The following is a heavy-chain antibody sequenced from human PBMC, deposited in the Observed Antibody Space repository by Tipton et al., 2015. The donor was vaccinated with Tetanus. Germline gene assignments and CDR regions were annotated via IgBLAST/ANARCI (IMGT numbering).Heavy chain of an antibody. CDR1: GVSVNNYY. V-gene: IGHV4-59*02. CDR2: IYYSGSA. CDR3: ARDQARGARGWNYFDY. Sequence: GLVKPSETLSLTCTVSGVSVNNYYWTWIRQHPGKGLEWIGDIYYSGSAYYNPPLKSRVTISVDTSKNQFSLKLNSVTDADTAGYYCARDQARGARGWNYFDYWGQGTLVTVSS. D-gene: IGHD6-6*01. J-gene: IGHJ4*02.